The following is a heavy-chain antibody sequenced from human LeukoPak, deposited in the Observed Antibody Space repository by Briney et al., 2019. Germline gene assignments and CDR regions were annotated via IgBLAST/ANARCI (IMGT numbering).Heavy chain of an antibody. CDR1: GFTFSSYW. CDR2: INTDGSSA. J-gene: IGHJ4*02. Sequence: GGSLRLSCAASGFTFSSYWMHWVRQAPGKGLGWVSRINTDGSSASYADSLKGRFTVSRDNAKNTLYLEMNSLTGDDTAVYYCLRGGLDPFDYWGQGTLVTVSS. V-gene: IGHV3-74*01. CDR3: LRGGLDPFDY.